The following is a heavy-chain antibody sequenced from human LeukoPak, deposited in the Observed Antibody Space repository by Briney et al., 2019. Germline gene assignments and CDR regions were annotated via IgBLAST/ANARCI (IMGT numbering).Heavy chain of an antibody. J-gene: IGHJ4*02. CDR1: GGSFSGYF. CDR2: PDHSGTT. CDR3: ARAYKASPLHNAIDS. Sequence: SETLSLTCAVYGGSFSGYFWSWIRQTPGKGLEWIGEPDHSGTTNYNPSLKSRVIISPDTSKSQFSLKVNSVTAADTAVYYCARAYKASPLHNAIDSWGQGTLVTVSS. V-gene: IGHV4-34*01. D-gene: IGHD1-14*01.